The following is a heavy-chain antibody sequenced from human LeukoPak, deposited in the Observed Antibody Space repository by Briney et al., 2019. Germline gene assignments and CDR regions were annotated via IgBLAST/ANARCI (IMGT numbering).Heavy chain of an antibody. J-gene: IGHJ6*02. CDR1: GFTFTSSA. Sequence: SVKVSCKASGFTFTSSAVQWVRQARGQRLEWIGWIVVGSGNTNYAQKFQERVTITRDMSTSTAYMELSSLRSEDTAVYYCAAARLNYCYGMDVWGQGTSVTVSS. CDR2: IVVGSGNT. CDR3: AAARLNYCYGMDV. V-gene: IGHV1-58*01.